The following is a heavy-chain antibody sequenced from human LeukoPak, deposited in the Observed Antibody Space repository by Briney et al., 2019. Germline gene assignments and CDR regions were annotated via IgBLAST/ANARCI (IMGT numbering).Heavy chain of an antibody. CDR1: NGSTTGYY. Sequence: SETLSLTCSVSNGSTTGYYWSWIRQPPGKGLEWIAYVYYTGRTLYNPSLESRVTISVDTSKTQFSLTVTSVTAADTAVYYCARGGIVGAFDYWGQGTLVTVSS. CDR3: ARGGIVGAFDY. D-gene: IGHD1-26*01. J-gene: IGHJ4*02. CDR2: VYYTGRT. V-gene: IGHV4-59*08.